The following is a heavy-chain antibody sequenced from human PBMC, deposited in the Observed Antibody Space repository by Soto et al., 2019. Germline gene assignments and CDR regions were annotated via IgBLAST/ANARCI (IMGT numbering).Heavy chain of an antibody. CDR2: IKSKTDGGTT. J-gene: IGHJ4*02. Sequence: GSLRLSCAASGFTFSNAWMSCVRQAPGKGLEWVGRIKSKTDGGTTDYAAPVKGRFTISRDDSKNTLYLQMNSLKTEDTAVYYCTTDGSGSYPFDYWGQGTLVTVSS. CDR3: TTDGSGSYPFDY. V-gene: IGHV3-15*01. D-gene: IGHD3-10*01. CDR1: GFTFSNAW.